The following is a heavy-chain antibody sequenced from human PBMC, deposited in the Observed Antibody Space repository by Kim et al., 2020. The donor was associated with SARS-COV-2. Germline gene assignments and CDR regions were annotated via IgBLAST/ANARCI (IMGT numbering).Heavy chain of an antibody. CDR3: AKDSKPPYYYGSGFIDY. D-gene: IGHD3-10*01. CDR1: GFTFDDYA. Sequence: GGSLRLSCAASGFTFDDYAMHWVRQAPGKGLEWVSLISGDGGSTYYADSVKGRFTISRDNSKNSLYLQMNSLRTEDTALYYCAKDSKPPYYYGSGFIDYWGQGTWSPSPQ. V-gene: IGHV3-43*02. J-gene: IGHJ4*02. CDR2: ISGDGGST.